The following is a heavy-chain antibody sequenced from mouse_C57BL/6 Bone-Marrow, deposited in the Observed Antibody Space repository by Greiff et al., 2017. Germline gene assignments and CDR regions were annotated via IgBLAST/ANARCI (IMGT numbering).Heavy chain of an antibody. J-gene: IGHJ3*01. CDR3: TTRLLRPFAY. V-gene: IGHV14-4*01. CDR2: IDPENGDT. Sequence: EVQVVESGAELVRPGASVKLSCTASGFNIKDNYMHWVKQRPEQGLEWIGWIDPENGDTEYASKFQGKATITADTSSNTAYLQLSSLTSEDTAVYYCTTRLLRPFAYWGQGTLVTVSA. CDR1: GFNIKDNY. D-gene: IGHD2-3*01.